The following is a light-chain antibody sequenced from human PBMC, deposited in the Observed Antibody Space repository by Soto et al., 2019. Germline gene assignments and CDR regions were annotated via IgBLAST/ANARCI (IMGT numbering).Light chain of an antibody. J-gene: IGKJ1*01. CDR1: QSVSNAN. V-gene: IGKV3-20*01. Sequence: EIVLTQSPGTLSLSPRERATLSCRASQSVSNANLAWYQHKVGQSPRLLIYGASNRAPGIPDRFSGSGSGTDFTLTISRLEPEDFAVFFCPQYSASPRTFGQGTQVEGK. CDR2: GAS. CDR3: PQYSASPRT.